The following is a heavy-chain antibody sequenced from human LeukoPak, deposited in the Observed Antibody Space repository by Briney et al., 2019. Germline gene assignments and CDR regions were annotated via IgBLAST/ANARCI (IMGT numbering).Heavy chain of an antibody. CDR3: TTGESMVGTTIHIRWAD. D-gene: IGHD1-26*01. J-gene: IGHJ4*02. Sequence: GGSLRLSCAASGFTFNTYTMNWVRQAPGKGLEWVGRIKSKTAGGTIDYAAPVKGRFTISRDDSKNTLYLQMNSLKTEDTAVYYCTTGESMVGTTIHIRWADWGQGTLVTVSS. CDR1: GFTFNTYT. V-gene: IGHV3-15*01. CDR2: IKSKTAGGTI.